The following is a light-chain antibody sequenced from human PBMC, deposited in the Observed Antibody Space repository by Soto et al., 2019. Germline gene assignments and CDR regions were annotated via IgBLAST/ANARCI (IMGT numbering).Light chain of an antibody. CDR2: GAS. J-gene: IGKJ2*01. Sequence: EIVLPQSPATLYLSPGERATLSCRASQSVSNYLAWYQQKPGQAPRLLIYGASNRATGIPARFTCSASGTDFALSITSREPEDCAVYYCQHRGEWPRTFGQGTKLEIK. V-gene: IGKV3-11*01. CDR1: QSVSNY. CDR3: QHRGEWPRT.